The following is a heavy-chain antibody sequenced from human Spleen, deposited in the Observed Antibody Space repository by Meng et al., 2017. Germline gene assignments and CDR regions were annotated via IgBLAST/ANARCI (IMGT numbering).Heavy chain of an antibody. D-gene: IGHD1-26*01. CDR2: IYHSGST. Sequence: QRQLQGVGPGLVKPSRTLSLTFAVSGGSISSSNVWSWVRQPPGKGLEWIGEIYHSGSTNYNPSLKSRVTISVDKSKNQFSLKLSSVTAADTAVYYCARDGVVGAVNWFDPWGQGTLVTVSS. CDR3: ARDGVVGAVNWFDP. CDR1: GGSISSSNV. V-gene: IGHV4-4*02. J-gene: IGHJ5*02.